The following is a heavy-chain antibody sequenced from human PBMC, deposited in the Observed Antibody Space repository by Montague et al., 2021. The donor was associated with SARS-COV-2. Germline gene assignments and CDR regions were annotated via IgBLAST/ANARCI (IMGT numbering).Heavy chain of an antibody. CDR3: ARGGGYCSGGSCYYWFDP. V-gene: IGHV4-59*01. J-gene: IGHJ5*02. Sequence: SETLSLTCSRLGEWNTGSDRKRIRLNSRNHGKSYGDIYKRKNTNYNPSVKSRVTISVDTSKNQFSLKLNSVTAADTAVYYCARGGGYCSGGSCYYWFDPWGQGTLVTVSS. D-gene: IGHD2-15*01. CDR2: IYKRKNT. CDR1: GEWNTGSD.